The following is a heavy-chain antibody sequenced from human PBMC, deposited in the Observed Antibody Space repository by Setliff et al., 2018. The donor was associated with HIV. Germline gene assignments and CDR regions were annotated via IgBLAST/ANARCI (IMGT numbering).Heavy chain of an antibody. V-gene: IGHV3-66*02. J-gene: IGHJ4*02. CDR2: IYSGGST. CDR3: ARELYREWDY. Sequence: GGSLRLSCAASGFTFSSSWMSWVRQAPGKGLEWVSVIYSGGSTYYTDSVKGRFTISRDNSKNTVYLQMNSLRVEDTAVYYCARELYREWDYWGQGTLVTVS. CDR1: GFTFSSSW. D-gene: IGHD3-10*01.